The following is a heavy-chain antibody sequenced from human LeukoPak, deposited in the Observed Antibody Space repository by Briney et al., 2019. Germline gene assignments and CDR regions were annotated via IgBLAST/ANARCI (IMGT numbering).Heavy chain of an antibody. CDR3: ARDFWNSTSGSRYFDWLLGVFDY. J-gene: IGHJ4*02. CDR1: GFTFSSYA. Sequence: GGSLRLSCAASGFTFSSYAMSWVRQAPGKGLEWVAVIWYDGSNKYYADSVKGRFTISRDNSKNTLYLQMNSLRAEDTAVYYCARDFWNSTSGSRYFDWLLGVFDYWGQGTLVTVSS. V-gene: IGHV3-33*08. CDR2: IWYDGSNK. D-gene: IGHD3-9*01.